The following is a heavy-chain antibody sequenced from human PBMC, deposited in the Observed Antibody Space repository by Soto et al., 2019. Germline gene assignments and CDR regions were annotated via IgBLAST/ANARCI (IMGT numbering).Heavy chain of an antibody. CDR2: IYYSGST. J-gene: IGHJ6*02. D-gene: IGHD3-9*01. CDR3: ARDLYYDILTGYSSQGGGMDV. V-gene: IGHV4-31*03. Sequence: PSETLSLTCTVSGCSISSGGYYWSWIRQHPGKGLEWIGYIYYSGSTYYNPSLKSRVTISVDTSKNQFSLKLSSVTAADTAVYYCARDLYYDILTGYSSQGGGMDVWGQGTTVTVSS. CDR1: GCSISSGGYY.